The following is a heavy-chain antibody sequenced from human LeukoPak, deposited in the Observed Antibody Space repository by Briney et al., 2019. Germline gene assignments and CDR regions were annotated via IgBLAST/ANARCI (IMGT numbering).Heavy chain of an antibody. CDR2: INWNGDST. J-gene: IGHJ1*01. D-gene: IGHD3-22*01. CDR3: ASHYDSSGYYYFKH. Sequence: PGGSLRLSCAASGFTFDDYGMSWVRQGPGKGLEWVSGINWNGDSTYYADSVKGRFTISRDNAKNSLYLQMNSLRAEDTALYYRASHYDSSGYYYFKHWGQGTLVTVSS. CDR1: GFTFDDYG. V-gene: IGHV3-20*04.